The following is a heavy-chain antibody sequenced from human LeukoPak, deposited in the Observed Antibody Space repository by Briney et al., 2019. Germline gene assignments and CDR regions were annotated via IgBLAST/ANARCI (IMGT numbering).Heavy chain of an antibody. J-gene: IGHJ5*01. V-gene: IGHV5-51*01. Sequence: HGESLKISCKGSGYSFTSYWIAWVRQMPGKGLEWMGIIYPGDSDTRYSPSFQGQVTISADKSINTAYLQWRSLKASDTAMYYCARSSGLYARIDSWGQGTLVTVSS. D-gene: IGHD2-8*01. CDR3: ARSSGLYARIDS. CDR2: IYPGDSDT. CDR1: GYSFTSYW.